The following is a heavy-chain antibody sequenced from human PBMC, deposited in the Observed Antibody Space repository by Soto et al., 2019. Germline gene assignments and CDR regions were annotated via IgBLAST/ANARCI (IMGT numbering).Heavy chain of an antibody. CDR2: ISAYNGNT. D-gene: IGHD2-2*01. Sequence: QVQLVQSGAEVKKPGASVKDSCKASGYTFTSYGISWVRQAPGQGLEWMGWISAYNGNTNYAQKLQGRVTMTTDTSTSTAYMELRSLRSDDTAVYYCARDGYCISTSCRHYDYYGMDVWGQGTTVTVSS. CDR3: ARDGYCISTSCRHYDYYGMDV. V-gene: IGHV1-18*01. CDR1: GYTFTSYG. J-gene: IGHJ6*02.